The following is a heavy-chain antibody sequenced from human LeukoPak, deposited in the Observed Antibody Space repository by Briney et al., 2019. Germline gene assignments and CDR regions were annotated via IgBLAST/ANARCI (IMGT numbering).Heavy chain of an antibody. Sequence: SQTLSLTCAISGDSVSSNSAAWNWIRQSPSRGLEWLGRTYYRSKWYNDYTISVKSRVTINPDTSKNQFSLQLNSVTPEDTAVYYCARDGHAPRSPYYFDYWGQGTLVTVSS. V-gene: IGHV6-1*01. J-gene: IGHJ4*02. CDR2: TYYRSKWYN. CDR3: ARDGHAPRSPYYFDY. CDR1: GDSVSSNSAA.